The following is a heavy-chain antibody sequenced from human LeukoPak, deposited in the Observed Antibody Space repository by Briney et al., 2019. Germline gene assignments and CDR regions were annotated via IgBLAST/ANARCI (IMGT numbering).Heavy chain of an antibody. D-gene: IGHD3-10*01. CDR1: GYTFTSYA. V-gene: IGHV7-4-1*02. CDR3: ARDIPNYYYGLGTIQAFDY. J-gene: IGHJ4*02. CDR2: INTNTGNP. Sequence: EASVKVSCRASGYTFTSYAMNWVRQAPGQGLEWMGWINTNTGNPTYAQGFTGRFVFSLDTSVSTAYLQISSLKAEDTAVYYCARDIPNYYYGLGTIQAFDYWGQGTLVTVSS.